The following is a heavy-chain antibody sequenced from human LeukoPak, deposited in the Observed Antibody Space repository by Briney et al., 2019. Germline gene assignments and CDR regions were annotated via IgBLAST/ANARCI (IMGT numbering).Heavy chain of an antibody. CDR2: ISYDGSNK. CDR3: AKARSDGAFDI. D-gene: IGHD5-24*01. V-gene: IGHV3-30*18. J-gene: IGHJ3*02. Sequence: GSLRLSCAASGFTFSSYGMHWVRQAPGKGLEWVAVISYDGSNKYYADSVKGRFTISRDNSKNTLYLQMNSLRAEDTAVYYCAKARSDGAFDIWGQGTMVTVSS. CDR1: GFTFSSYG.